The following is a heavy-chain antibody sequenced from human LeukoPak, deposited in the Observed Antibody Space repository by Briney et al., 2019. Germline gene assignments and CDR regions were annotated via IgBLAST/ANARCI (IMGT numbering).Heavy chain of an antibody. J-gene: IGHJ3*02. CDR2: IIPIFGTA. D-gene: IGHD2-15*01. Sequence: GASVKVSCKASGGTFSSYAISWVRQAPGQGLEWMGGIIPIFGTANYAQKFQGRVTITADESTSTAYMELSSLRSEDTAVYYCARSPRWGCSGGSCYSHAFDIWGQGTMVTVSS. CDR3: ARSPRWGCSGGSCYSHAFDI. CDR1: GGTFSSYA. V-gene: IGHV1-69*13.